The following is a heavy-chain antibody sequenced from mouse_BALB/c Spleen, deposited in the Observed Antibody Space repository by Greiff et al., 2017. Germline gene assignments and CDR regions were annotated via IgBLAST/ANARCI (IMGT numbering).Heavy chain of an antibody. V-gene: IGHV5-6-5*01. J-gene: IGHJ3*01. Sequence: EVKLMESGGGLVKPGGSLKLSCAASGFTFSSYAMSWVRQTPEKRLEWVASISSGGSTYYPDSVKGRFTISRDNARNILYLQMSSLRSEDTAMYYCARGSGDGYPFAYWGQGTLVTVSA. CDR2: ISSGGST. CDR1: GFTFSSYA. CDR3: ARGSGDGYPFAY. D-gene: IGHD2-3*01.